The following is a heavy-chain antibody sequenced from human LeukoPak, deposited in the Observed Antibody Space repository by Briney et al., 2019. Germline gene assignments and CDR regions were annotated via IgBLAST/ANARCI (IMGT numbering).Heavy chain of an antibody. J-gene: IGHJ2*01. CDR1: GFTFCNYW. Sequence: GGSLRLSCAASGFTFCNYWMHWVRQVPGKGLVWVSHINSDGRIINYADSVKGRFTISRDNAKNTLYLQMNSLRVEDTAVYYCARGRGWYFDLWGRGTLVTVSS. D-gene: IGHD3-10*01. V-gene: IGHV3-74*01. CDR2: INSDGRII. CDR3: ARGRGWYFDL.